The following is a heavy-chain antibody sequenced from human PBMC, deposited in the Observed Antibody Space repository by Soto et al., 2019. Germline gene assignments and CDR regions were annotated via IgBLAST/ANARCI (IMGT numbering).Heavy chain of an antibody. CDR1: GFTFSSYG. CDR3: AKDREISPRPPGYFDY. V-gene: IGHV3-30*18. J-gene: IGHJ4*02. D-gene: IGHD3-16*02. Sequence: PGGSLRLSCAASGFTFSSYGMHWVRQAPGKGLEWVAVISYDGSNKYYADSVKGRFTISRDNSKNTLYLQMNSLRAEDTAVYYCAKDREISPRPPGYFDYWGQGTLVTVSS. CDR2: ISYDGSNK.